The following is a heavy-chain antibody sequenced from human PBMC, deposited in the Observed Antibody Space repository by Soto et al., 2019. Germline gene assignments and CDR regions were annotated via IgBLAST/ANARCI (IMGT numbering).Heavy chain of an antibody. CDR1: GYTFTSYG. CDR3: ARDSGGMDV. J-gene: IGHJ6*02. CDR2: INAGNGNT. Sequence: EASVKVSCKASGYTFTSYGISWVRQAPGQRLEWMGWINAGNGNTKYSQKFQGRVTITRDTSASTAYMELSSLRSEDTAVYYCARDSGGMDVWGQGTTVTVSS. V-gene: IGHV1-3*01.